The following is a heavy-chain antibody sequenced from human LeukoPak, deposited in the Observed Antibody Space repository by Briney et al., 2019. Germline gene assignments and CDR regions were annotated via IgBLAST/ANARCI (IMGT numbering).Heavy chain of an antibody. V-gene: IGHV1-24*01. CDR3: ATRLRYFAWLLYPFDS. D-gene: IGHD3-9*01. CDR2: FDPEDGET. CDR1: GYTLTELS. J-gene: IGHJ4*02. Sequence: ASVKVSCKVSGYTLTELSMHWVRQAPGKGLEWMGGFDPEDGETIYEQKFQGRVTMTQDTSTDTAYMELSSLRSEDTAVYYCATRLRYFAWLLYPFDSWGQGTLVTVSS.